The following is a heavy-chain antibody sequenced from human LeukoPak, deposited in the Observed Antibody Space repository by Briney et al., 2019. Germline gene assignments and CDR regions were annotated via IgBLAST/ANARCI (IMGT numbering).Heavy chain of an antibody. Sequence: GGSLRLSRAASRLTFSTYTMNWVRQAPGKGLEWVSSISSSGSYIYYADSVKGRFTISRDNAKNSLYLQMNTLRAEDTAVYYCARDRTTVTTFDYWGQGTLVTVSS. J-gene: IGHJ4*02. CDR1: RLTFSTYT. V-gene: IGHV3-21*01. D-gene: IGHD4-17*01. CDR3: ARDRTTVTTFDY. CDR2: ISSSGSYI.